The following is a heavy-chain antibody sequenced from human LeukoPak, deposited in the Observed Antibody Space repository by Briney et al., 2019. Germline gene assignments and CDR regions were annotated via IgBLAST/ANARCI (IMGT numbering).Heavy chain of an antibody. CDR1: GYTFTGYY. CDR2: INPNSGGT. J-gene: IGHJ4*02. CDR3: ARVYDSSGYYPYFDY. Sequence: ASVKVSCKASGYTFTGYYMHWVRQAPGQGLEWMGWINPNSGGTNYAQKFQGWVTMTRDTSISTAYMELSRLRSDDTAVYYCARVYDSSGYYPYFDYWGQGTLVTVSS. D-gene: IGHD3-22*01. V-gene: IGHV1-2*04.